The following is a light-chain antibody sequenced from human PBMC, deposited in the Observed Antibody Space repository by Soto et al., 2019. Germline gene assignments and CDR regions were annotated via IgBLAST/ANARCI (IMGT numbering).Light chain of an antibody. V-gene: IGLV1-44*01. CDR1: SSNIGSNT. Sequence: QSVLTQPPSASGTPGQRVTMSCSGSSSNIGSNTVNWYQQLPGTAPKLLIYSNNQRPSGVHDRFSGSKSGTSASLAISCLLSEDEADYYCSTWDDSLSALVVFGGGTKLTVL. CDR2: SNN. CDR3: STWDDSLSALVV. J-gene: IGLJ2*01.